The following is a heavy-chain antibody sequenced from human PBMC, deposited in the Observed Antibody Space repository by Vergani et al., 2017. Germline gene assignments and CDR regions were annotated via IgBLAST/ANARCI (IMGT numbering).Heavy chain of an antibody. CDR2: ISYDGTQK. CDR3: ATYSCGAPGCLMRCFRE. D-gene: IGHD2-21*01. Sequence: QVHLVESGGGVVQPARSSRLSCVVSGFTSCNYGMHWVRRPPGKGLGRVAVISYDGTQKYDADSVKGRFTISINNSKSTLNLKMNSLRTEDTAVYYCATYSCGAPGCLMRCFREWGQGTLVTVSS. V-gene: IGHV3-30*03. J-gene: IGHJ1*01. CDR1: GFTSCNYG.